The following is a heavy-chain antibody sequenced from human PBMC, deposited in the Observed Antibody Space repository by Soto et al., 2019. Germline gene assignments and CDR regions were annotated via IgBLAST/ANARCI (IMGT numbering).Heavy chain of an antibody. CDR1: GFTFSSYT. J-gene: IGHJ4*02. CDR3: ASESDFWRGLDY. CDR2: ISSSSSTI. Sequence: RRAPRLSCAPSGFTFSSYTMNSVRQAPGKGLEWVSYISSSSSTIYYADSVKGRFTISRDNAKNSLYLQMNSLRDADTAVYHCASESDFWRGLDYWGQGTLVAASS. D-gene: IGHD3-3*01. V-gene: IGHV3-48*02.